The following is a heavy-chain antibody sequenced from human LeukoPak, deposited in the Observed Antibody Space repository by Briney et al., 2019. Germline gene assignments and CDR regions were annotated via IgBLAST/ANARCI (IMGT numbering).Heavy chain of an antibody. D-gene: IGHD6-19*01. CDR2: IYTSGST. CDR3: RREYSSGENYYGMDV. CDR1: GGSISSYY. J-gene: IGHJ6*02. Sequence: PSETLSLTCTVSGGSISSYYWSWIRQPAGKGLEWIGRIYTSGSTNYNPSLKSRVTMSVDTSKNQFSLKLSSVTAADTAVYYCRREYSSGENYYGMDVWGQGTTVTVSS. V-gene: IGHV4-4*07.